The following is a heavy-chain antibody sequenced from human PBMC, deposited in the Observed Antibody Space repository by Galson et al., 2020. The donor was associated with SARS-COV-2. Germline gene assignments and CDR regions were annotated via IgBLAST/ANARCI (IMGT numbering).Heavy chain of an antibody. CDR3: VKVFGSSWPHGAFDI. J-gene: IGHJ3*02. V-gene: IGHV3-43*02. CDR1: GFTFDDYA. CDR2: ISGDGGRT. Sequence: TGGSLRLSFAASGFTFDDYAMHWVRQAPGKGLEWVSLISGDGGRTYYADSVKGRFTISRDNSKYSLYLQMNSLRTEDTALYYCVKVFGSSWPHGAFDIWGQGTLVTVSS. D-gene: IGHD6-13*01.